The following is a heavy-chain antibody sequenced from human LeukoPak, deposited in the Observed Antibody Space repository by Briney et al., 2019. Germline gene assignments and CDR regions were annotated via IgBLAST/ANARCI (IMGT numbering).Heavy chain of an antibody. CDR3: AKDPPKYYYDSSGYSVY. V-gene: IGHV3-23*01. CDR2: ITGSGGTT. D-gene: IGHD3-22*01. J-gene: IGHJ4*02. Sequence: GGSLRLSCAGAGFTFSNYDMSWVRQAPGKGLEWVSTITGSGGTTYYADSVKGRFTISRDNSKNTLYLQMNSLRAGDTAVYYCAKDPPKYYYDSSGYSVYWGQGTLVTVSS. CDR1: GFTFSNYD.